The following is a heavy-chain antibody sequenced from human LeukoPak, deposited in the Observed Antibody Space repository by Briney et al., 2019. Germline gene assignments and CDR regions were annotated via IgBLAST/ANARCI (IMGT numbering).Heavy chain of an antibody. J-gene: IGHJ4*02. D-gene: IGHD3-22*01. CDR3: AREGSRRYYDSSGCSH. Sequence: ASVKVSCKASGYTFTGYYMHWVRQAPGQGLEWMGWINPNSGGTNYAQKFQGRVTMTRDTSISTAYMELSRLRSDDTAVYYCAREGSRRYYDSSGCSHWGQGTLVTVSS. CDR1: GYTFTGYY. V-gene: IGHV1-2*02. CDR2: INPNSGGT.